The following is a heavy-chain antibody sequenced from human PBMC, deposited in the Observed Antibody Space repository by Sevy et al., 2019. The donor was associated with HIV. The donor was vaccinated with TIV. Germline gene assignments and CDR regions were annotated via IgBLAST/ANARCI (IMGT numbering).Heavy chain of an antibody. CDR2: FSSGFTT. CDR1: GLTFSNYY. D-gene: IGHD5-12*01. V-gene: IGHV3-66*01. CDR3: ASYRRGDGYASFDY. J-gene: IGHJ4*02. Sequence: GGSLRLSCTASGLTFSNYYVNWVRQAPGKGLEWVSGFSSGFTTNSADSLEDRFSVFRGSPTNTVYLQMNRMRVEDTGVYFCASYRRGDGYASFDYWGRGTLVTVSS.